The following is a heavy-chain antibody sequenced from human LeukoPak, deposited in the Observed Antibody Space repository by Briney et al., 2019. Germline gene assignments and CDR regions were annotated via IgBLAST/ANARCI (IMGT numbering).Heavy chain of an antibody. D-gene: IGHD1-26*01. CDR3: ARYRGSYRDAFDI. CDR1: GFIFNSYG. J-gene: IGHJ3*02. Sequence: PGGSLRLSCAASGFIFNSYGMHWVRQAPGKGLEWVAFIRYDGSNKYYADSVKGRFTISRDNAKNSLYLQMNSLRAEDTAVYYCARYRGSYRDAFDIWGQGTMVTVSS. CDR2: IRYDGSNK. V-gene: IGHV3-30*02.